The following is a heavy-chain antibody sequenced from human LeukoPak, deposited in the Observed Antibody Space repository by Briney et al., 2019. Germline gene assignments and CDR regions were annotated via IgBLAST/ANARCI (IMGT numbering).Heavy chain of an antibody. V-gene: IGHV3-64*01. CDR3: AREWVEYSNTWSHFDY. CDR1: GFTFNNYA. CDR2: ISSSGDST. Sequence: GGSLRLSCVASGFTFNNYAMHWVRQAPGKGLEYVSAISSSGDSTYYANSVKGRFTISRDNSKNTLFLQMGSLRAEDMAVYYCAREWVEYSNTWSHFDYWGQGTLVIVSS. D-gene: IGHD6-13*01. J-gene: IGHJ4*02.